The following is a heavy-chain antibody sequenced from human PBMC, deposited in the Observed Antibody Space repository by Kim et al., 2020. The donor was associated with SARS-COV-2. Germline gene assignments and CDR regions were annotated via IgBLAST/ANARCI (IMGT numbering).Heavy chain of an antibody. CDR3: ARDLMILAAVGQEYYYGMDV. Sequence: SETLSLTCTVSGGSISSYYWSWIRQPPGKGLEWIGYIYYSGSTNYNPSLKSRVTISVDTSKNQFSLKLRSVTAADTAVYYCARDLMILAAVGQEYYYGMDVWGQGTTVTVSS. J-gene: IGHJ6*02. CDR1: GGSISSYY. V-gene: IGHV4-59*01. CDR2: IYYSGST. D-gene: IGHD6-13*01.